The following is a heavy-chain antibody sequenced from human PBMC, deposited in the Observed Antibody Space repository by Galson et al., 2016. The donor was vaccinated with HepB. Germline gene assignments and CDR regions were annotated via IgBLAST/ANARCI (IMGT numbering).Heavy chain of an antibody. D-gene: IGHD4-17*01. V-gene: IGHV1-46*01. Sequence: SVKVSCKASGYAFASYNMHWVRQAPGQGLEWMGIINPSGGSTNYAQKFQGRVTMTRDTSTSTVYMELSSLRSEDTAVYYCAYDYGDNNFDYWGQVTLVTVSS. CDR2: INPSGGST. J-gene: IGHJ4*02. CDR3: AYDYGDNNFDY. CDR1: GYAFASYN.